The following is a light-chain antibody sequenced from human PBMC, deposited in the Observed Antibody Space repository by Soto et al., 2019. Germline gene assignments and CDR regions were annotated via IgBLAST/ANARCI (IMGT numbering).Light chain of an antibody. V-gene: IGKV1-27*01. CDR3: QNYNSAPLFT. CDR1: QGISNY. Sequence: DIQMTQSPSSLSASVGDRVSITCRASQGISNYLAWYQQKPGKVPKLLIYAASTLQSGVPSRFSGSGSGTDFTLTISSLQPEDVATYYCQNYNSAPLFTFGHGTKVDIK. CDR2: AAS. J-gene: IGKJ3*01.